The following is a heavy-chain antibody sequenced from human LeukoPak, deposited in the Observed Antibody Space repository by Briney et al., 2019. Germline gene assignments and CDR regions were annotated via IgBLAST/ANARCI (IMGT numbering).Heavy chain of an antibody. J-gene: IGHJ6*03. V-gene: IGHV3-21*01. CDR1: GFTFNSYS. CDR2: ISSSSSYI. Sequence: NPGGSLRLSCAASGFTFNSYSMNWLRQAPGKGLEWVSSISSSSSYIYYADSVKGRFTISRDNAKNSLYLQMNSLRAEDTAVYYYTSYYYCGKYDYDYYYYNVDFWGKGTTVTVSS. CDR3: TSYYYCGKYDYDYYYYNVDF. D-gene: IGHD3-10*01.